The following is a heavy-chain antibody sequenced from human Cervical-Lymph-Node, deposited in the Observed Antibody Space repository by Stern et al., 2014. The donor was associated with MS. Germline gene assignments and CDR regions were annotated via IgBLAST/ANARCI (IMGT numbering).Heavy chain of an antibody. J-gene: IGHJ4*02. CDR1: GYNFPVYW. Sequence: EVQLVQSGAEVKKPGESLKISCEVSGYNFPVYWIGWVRQTPGKGLEWVGLIYPHDAETRYNTYFQGQVSMSVDKSVSTAYLQWSSLQTSDTALYFCARHTGDYAFDYWGQGTLVIVSS. CDR2: IYPHDAET. V-gene: IGHV5-51*01. CDR3: ARHTGDYAFDY. D-gene: IGHD4-17*01.